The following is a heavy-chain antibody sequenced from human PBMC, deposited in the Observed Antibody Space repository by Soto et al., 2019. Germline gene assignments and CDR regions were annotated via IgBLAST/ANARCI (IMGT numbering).Heavy chain of an antibody. Sequence: QVQLVQSGAEVKKPGSSVKVSCKASGGTFSSYAISWVQQAPGQGLEWMGGIIPIFGTANYAQKFQGRVTITADESTSTAYMELSSLRSEDTAVYYCARKGTSYYYYGMDVWGQGTTVTVSS. CDR2: IIPIFGTA. CDR1: GGTFSSYA. J-gene: IGHJ6*02. V-gene: IGHV1-69*01. CDR3: ARKGTSYYYYGMDV.